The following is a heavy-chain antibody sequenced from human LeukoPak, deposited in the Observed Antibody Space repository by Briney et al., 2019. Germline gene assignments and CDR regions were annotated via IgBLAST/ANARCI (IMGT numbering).Heavy chain of an antibody. J-gene: IGHJ4*02. D-gene: IGHD1-14*01. CDR2: IYDSGTT. V-gene: IGHV4-31*03. CDR1: GDSISNGGYY. Sequence: SQTLSLACTVSGDSISNGGYYWSWIRLHPGKGLEWVGYIYDSGTTYYSPALQSRVSISVDASDNKFSLKLKSLTAADTAVYYCARGVDRRGFDYWGQRTVVRVFS. CDR3: ARGVDRRGFDY.